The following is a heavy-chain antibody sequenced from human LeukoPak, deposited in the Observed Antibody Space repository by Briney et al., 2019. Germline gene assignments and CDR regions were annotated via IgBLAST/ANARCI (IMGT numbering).Heavy chain of an antibody. CDR2: INPNSGGT. V-gene: IGHV1-2*02. CDR3: ARGWYQLLSSFYFDY. Sequence: GASVKVSCKASGYTFTGYYMHWVRQAPAQGLEWMGWINPNSGGTNYAQKFQGRVTMTRDTSISTAYMELSRLRSDDTAVYYCARGWYQLLSSFYFDYWGQGTLVTVSS. CDR1: GYTFTGYY. D-gene: IGHD2-2*01. J-gene: IGHJ4*02.